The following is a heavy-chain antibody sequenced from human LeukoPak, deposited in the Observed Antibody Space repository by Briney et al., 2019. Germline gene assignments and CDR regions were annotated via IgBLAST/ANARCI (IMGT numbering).Heavy chain of an antibody. Sequence: ASVKVSCKASGYTFTSYDINWVRQATGQGLEWMGYMNPNSGEIVYAQKFQGRVTMTTDTPISTAYMELSSLRSEDTAVYYCAREQLDPWGQGTLVTVSS. V-gene: IGHV1-8*01. D-gene: IGHD6-13*01. J-gene: IGHJ5*02. CDR3: AREQLDP. CDR2: MNPNSGEI. CDR1: GYTFTSYD.